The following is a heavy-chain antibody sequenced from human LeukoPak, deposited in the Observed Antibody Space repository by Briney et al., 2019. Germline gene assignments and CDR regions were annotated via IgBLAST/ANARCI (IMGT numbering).Heavy chain of an antibody. D-gene: IGHD3-22*01. CDR2: ICYSGST. Sequence: SETVSLTCTVSGGSISSYYWSWIRQPPGKGLEWIGYICYSGSTNYNPSLKSRVTISVDTSKNQFTLKVSSVTAADTAVYFCARDTSAYYRPFDYWGQGTLVTVSS. CDR1: GGSISSYY. CDR3: ARDTSAYYRPFDY. J-gene: IGHJ4*02. V-gene: IGHV4-59*01.